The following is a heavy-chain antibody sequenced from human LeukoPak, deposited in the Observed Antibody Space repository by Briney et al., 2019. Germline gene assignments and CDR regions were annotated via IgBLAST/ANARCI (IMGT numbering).Heavy chain of an antibody. CDR3: AKGLRTGVGPYMGYHYYMDV. V-gene: IGHV3-23*01. CDR1: GFTFSSYA. CDR2: INDNGAGT. D-gene: IGHD3-16*01. J-gene: IGHJ6*03. Sequence: GGSLRLSCAASGFTFSSYAMNWVRQAPGKGLKWVSTINDNGAGTYYADSVKGRFTISRDNSYNTVSLQMNSLRDEDTGVYFCAKGLRTGVGPYMGYHYYMDVWGKGATVTVSS.